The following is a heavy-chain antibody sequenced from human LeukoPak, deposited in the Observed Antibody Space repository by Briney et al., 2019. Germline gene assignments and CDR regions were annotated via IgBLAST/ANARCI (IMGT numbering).Heavy chain of an antibody. CDR1: GFTFSSYW. CDR2: ISSDGSTT. D-gene: IGHD3/OR15-3a*01. V-gene: IGHV3-74*01. Sequence: GGSLRLSCAASGFTFSSYWMHWVRQAPGKGLVWVSRISSDGSTTSYADSVKGRFTISRDNAKNTLYLQMNSLRAEDTAVYYCARHGRDWTDGGLPAGGFDYWGQGTLVTVSS. CDR3: ARHGRDWTDGGLPAGGFDY. J-gene: IGHJ4*02.